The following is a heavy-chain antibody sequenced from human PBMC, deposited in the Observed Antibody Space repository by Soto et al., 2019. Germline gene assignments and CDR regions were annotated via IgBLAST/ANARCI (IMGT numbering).Heavy chain of an antibody. Sequence: QVQLVQSGAEVKKPGSSVKVSCKASGGTFSSYAISWVRQAPGQGLEWMGGIIPIFGTANYAQKFQGRVTITADESTSTAYRELSSLRSEDTAVYYCARGGIAARLYYYYYGMDVWGQGTTVTVSS. CDR2: IIPIFGTA. J-gene: IGHJ6*02. CDR1: GGTFSSYA. D-gene: IGHD6-6*01. V-gene: IGHV1-69*01. CDR3: ARGGIAARLYYYYYGMDV.